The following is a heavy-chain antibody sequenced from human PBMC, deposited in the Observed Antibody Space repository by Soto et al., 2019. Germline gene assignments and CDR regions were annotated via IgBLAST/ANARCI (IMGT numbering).Heavy chain of an antibody. CDR2: MNEDGGTT. J-gene: IGHJ6*02. CDR1: GFTFSSYW. V-gene: IGHV3-74*02. D-gene: IGHD3-10*01. Sequence: EVQLVESGGGLVRPGGSLRLSGAASGFTFSSYWMHWVRQAPGKGLVWVSRMNEDGGTTDYADSVKGRFTISRDNAKNTLYLQMNSLRVEDTAVYYCASDLSGRADVWGQGTTVTVS. CDR3: ASDLSGRADV.